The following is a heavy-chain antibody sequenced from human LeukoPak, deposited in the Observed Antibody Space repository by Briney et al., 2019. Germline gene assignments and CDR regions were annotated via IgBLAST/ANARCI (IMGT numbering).Heavy chain of an antibody. CDR2: VVVCSGNT. Sequence: SVKVSCKASGFTFTSSAMQWVRPARGQRLEWIGWVVVCSGNTNYAQKFQERVTITRDMSTSTAYMELSSLRSEDTAVYYCAADKAESDAFDIWGQGTMVTVSS. V-gene: IGHV1-58*02. J-gene: IGHJ3*02. CDR1: GFTFTSSA. CDR3: AADKAESDAFDI.